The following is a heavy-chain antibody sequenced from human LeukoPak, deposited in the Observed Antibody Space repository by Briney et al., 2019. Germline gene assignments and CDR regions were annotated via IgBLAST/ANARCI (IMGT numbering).Heavy chain of an antibody. CDR1: GGSFSGYY. CDR3: VTYYFDSSGPKKNY. D-gene: IGHD3-22*01. V-gene: IGHV4-34*01. J-gene: IGHJ4*02. Sequence: PSESLSLTCAVYGGSFSGYYWSWIRQPPGKGLEWIGEINHSGSTNYNPSLKSRVTISVDTSKKQFSLKLSSVTAADTAVYYCVTYYFDSSGPKKNYWGQGTLVTVSS. CDR2: INHSGST.